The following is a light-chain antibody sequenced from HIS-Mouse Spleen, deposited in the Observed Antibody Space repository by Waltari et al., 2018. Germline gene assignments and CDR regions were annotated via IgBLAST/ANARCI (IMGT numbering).Light chain of an antibody. CDR1: QRVSSY. CDR3: QQRSNWST. CDR2: DAS. J-gene: IGKJ4*01. V-gene: IGKV3-11*01. Sequence: EIVLTQSPATLSLSPGARATLSCRASQRVSSYLAWYQPKPGQAPRLLLYDASNRATGIPARFSGSGSGTDFTLTISSLEPEDFAVYYCQQRSNWSTFGGGTKVEIK.